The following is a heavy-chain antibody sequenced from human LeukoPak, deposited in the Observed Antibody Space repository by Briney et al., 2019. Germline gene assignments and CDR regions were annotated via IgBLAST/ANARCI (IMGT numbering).Heavy chain of an antibody. CDR3: ARESQVRYTSTNYIPPCWFDP. CDR2: MYTSGTT. Sequence: SETLSLTCTVAGGSISSYYWNWIRQPAGKGLEWIGRMYTSGTTNYNPSLKSRVTMSVDRSKNQFSLKLSSVTAADTAVYFCARESQVRYTSTNYIPPCWFDPWGQGTLVTVSS. CDR1: GGSISSYY. V-gene: IGHV4-4*07. D-gene: IGHD2-2*01. J-gene: IGHJ5*02.